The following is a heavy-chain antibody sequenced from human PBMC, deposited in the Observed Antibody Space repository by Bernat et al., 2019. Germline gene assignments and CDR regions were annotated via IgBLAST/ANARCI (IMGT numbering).Heavy chain of an antibody. CDR3: GRGDDYGVAIQH. CDR2: IYYTGST. Sequence: QVQLHESGPGLVNPSETLSLTCTVSGGSISSYYWSWIRQPPGKGLEWIGYIYYTGSTDYNPSLESRVTISIDTSKTQFSLKLSSVTAADTAVYYCGRGDDYGVAIQHWGQGTLVTVSS. J-gene: IGHJ1*01. V-gene: IGHV4-59*01. D-gene: IGHD4-17*01. CDR1: GGSISSYY.